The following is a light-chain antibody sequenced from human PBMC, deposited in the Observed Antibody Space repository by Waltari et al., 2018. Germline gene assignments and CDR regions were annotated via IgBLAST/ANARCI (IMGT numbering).Light chain of an antibody. J-gene: IGLJ1*01. CDR2: DVS. V-gene: IGLV2-14*03. CDR1: SSDIGGHHY. CDR3: SAYTSSSSRV. Sequence: QSALTQPASVSGSPGQSNTISCTGTSSDIGGHHYVSWYQQHPGKAPKLMIYDVSKRFSGISNRFSGSKSANTASLTISGLQAEDEADYYCSAYTSSSSRVFGTGTRVTVL.